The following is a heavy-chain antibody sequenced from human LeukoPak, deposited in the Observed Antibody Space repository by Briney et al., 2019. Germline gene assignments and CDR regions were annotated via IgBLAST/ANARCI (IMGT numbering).Heavy chain of an antibody. Sequence: GGSLRLSCAASGFTVRNNYMSWVRQAPGKGLEWVAFIRFDGTNKYADSVKGRFTFSRDNSMNTLYLQMNSLRADDTAVYHCAKGRDFLLDYWGLGTLVTVSS. J-gene: IGHJ4*02. CDR3: AKGRDFLLDY. CDR1: GFTVRNNY. D-gene: IGHD2/OR15-2a*01. CDR2: IRFDGTNK. V-gene: IGHV3-30*02.